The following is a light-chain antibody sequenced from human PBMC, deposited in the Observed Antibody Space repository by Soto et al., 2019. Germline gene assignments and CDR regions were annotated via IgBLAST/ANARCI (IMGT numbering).Light chain of an antibody. CDR1: QDISDY. J-gene: IGKJ4*01. CDR3: QKSYGAPLT. Sequence: DIQMTQSPSSLSASVGDRVTITCRASQDISDYLAWYQQKPGKVPKVLIYAASTLRSGVPSRFSGSGSGTDFTLTISSLQPEDVATYYCQKSYGAPLTFGGGTKVAIK. V-gene: IGKV1-27*01. CDR2: AAS.